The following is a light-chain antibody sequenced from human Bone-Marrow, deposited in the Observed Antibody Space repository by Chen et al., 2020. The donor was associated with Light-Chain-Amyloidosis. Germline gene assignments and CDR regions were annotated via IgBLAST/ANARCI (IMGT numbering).Light chain of an antibody. V-gene: IGLV2-14*01. Sequence: QSALTQPASVSGSPGQSINLSCNGTSSDVGGDNHVSWYQQHPDKAPKLMIYEVTNRPSWVPDRVSGSKSDNTASLTISGLQTEDEADYFCSSYTITNTLVFGSGTRVTVL. CDR2: EVT. J-gene: IGLJ1*01. CDR1: SSDVGGDNH. CDR3: SSYTITNTLV.